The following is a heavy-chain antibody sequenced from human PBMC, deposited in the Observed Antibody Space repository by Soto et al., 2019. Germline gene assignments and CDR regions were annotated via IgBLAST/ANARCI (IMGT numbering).Heavy chain of an antibody. V-gene: IGHV4-31*01. D-gene: IGHD3-22*01. Sequence: QVQLQESGPGLVKPSQTLSLTCTVSGGSISSGGYYWSWIRQHPGKRLEWIGYIYYSGSTYYNPSLKSAVTIAVDTAKNQFTLKLSSVSAADTAVYYCARDDYDSSGYYPFQHWGQGTLVTVSS. CDR2: IYYSGST. CDR3: ARDDYDSSGYYPFQH. CDR1: GGSISSGGYY. J-gene: IGHJ1*01.